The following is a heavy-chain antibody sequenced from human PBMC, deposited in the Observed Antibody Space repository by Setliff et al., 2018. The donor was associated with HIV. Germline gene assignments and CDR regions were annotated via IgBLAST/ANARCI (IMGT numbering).Heavy chain of an antibody. CDR3: ARGRDYTGSWFRPFYLDF. D-gene: IGHD3-3*01. Sequence: SETLSLTCAVYGGSFSAYHWGWIRRTPGKGREWLGEINHSGSTAYNLALESRVSMSIDTSKNQFSLKLTSGTAADTAIYYCARGRDYTGSWFRPFYLDFWGHGKLVTVSS. CDR1: GGSFSAYH. J-gene: IGHJ4*01. CDR2: INHSGST. V-gene: IGHV4-34*01.